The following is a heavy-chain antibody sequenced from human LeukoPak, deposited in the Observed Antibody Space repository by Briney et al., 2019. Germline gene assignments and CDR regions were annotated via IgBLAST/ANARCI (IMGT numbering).Heavy chain of an antibody. CDR2: IYYSGST. V-gene: IGHV4-59*01. CDR1: GGSISSYY. Sequence: SETLSLTCTVSGGSISSYYWSWIRQPPGKGLEWIGYIYYSGSTDYNPSLKSRVTISVDTSKNQFSLKLSSVTAADTAVYYCARVGGGDCFDYWGQGTLVTVSS. CDR3: ARVGGGDCFDY. D-gene: IGHD2-21*01. J-gene: IGHJ4*02.